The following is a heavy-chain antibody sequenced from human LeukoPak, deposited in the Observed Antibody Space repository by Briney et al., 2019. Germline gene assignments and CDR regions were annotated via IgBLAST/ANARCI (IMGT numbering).Heavy chain of an antibody. D-gene: IGHD3-22*01. V-gene: IGHV3-23*01. Sequence: PGASLRLSCAASGFTFSSYAMSWVRQAPGKGLEWVSAISGSGGSTYYADSVKGRFTISRNNSKNTLYLQMNSLRAEDTAVYYCAKDAMVGDYDSSAAGDAFDIWGQGTMVTVSS. J-gene: IGHJ3*02. CDR3: AKDAMVGDYDSSAAGDAFDI. CDR1: GFTFSSYA. CDR2: ISGSGGST.